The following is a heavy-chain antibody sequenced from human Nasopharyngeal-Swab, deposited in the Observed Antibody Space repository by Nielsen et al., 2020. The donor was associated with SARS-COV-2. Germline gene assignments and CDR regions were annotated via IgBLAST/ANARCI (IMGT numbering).Heavy chain of an antibody. V-gene: IGHV1-2*02. Sequence: SVTVSCKACGYTFIEYLIHWVRQAPGQGLEWLGWIDLNYGATKYAQTFQGRISVTRDTYFSTAYMELSGLRSDDAAVYYCASGSMIAFGGITGKFDYWGQGTLVIVSP. J-gene: IGHJ4*02. CDR3: ASGSMIAFGGITGKFDY. CDR2: IDLNYGAT. D-gene: IGHD3-16*01. CDR1: GYTFIEYL.